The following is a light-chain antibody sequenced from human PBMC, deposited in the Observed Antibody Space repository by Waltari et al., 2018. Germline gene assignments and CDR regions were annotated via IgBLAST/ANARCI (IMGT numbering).Light chain of an antibody. CDR3: QQYYRTPPT. V-gene: IGKV4-1*01. J-gene: IGKJ2*01. Sequence: VLYSSNNNNFLAWYQQKAGQPPKLLINWASTREFGVPDRFSGSGSGTDFTLTSSSLQAEDVAVYYCQQYYRTPPTFGQGTKLEIK. CDR1: VLYSSNNNNF. CDR2: WAS.